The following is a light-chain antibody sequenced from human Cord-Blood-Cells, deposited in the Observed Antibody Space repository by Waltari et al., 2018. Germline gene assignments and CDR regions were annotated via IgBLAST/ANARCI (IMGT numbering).Light chain of an antibody. CDR1: SSDVGGYNY. Sequence: QSALTQPASVSGSPGQSITISCTGTSSDVGGYNYVSWYQQHPGKAPKLMIYEVSNRPSGVSIRFSGSKSGNTASLTISGLQAEDEADYYCSSYTSSSTYVFGTVTKVTVL. V-gene: IGLV2-14*01. J-gene: IGLJ1*01. CDR3: SSYTSSSTYV. CDR2: EVS.